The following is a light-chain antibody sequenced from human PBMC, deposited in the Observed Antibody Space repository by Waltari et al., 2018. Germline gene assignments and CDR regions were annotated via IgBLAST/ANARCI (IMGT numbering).Light chain of an antibody. Sequence: EVVLTQSPGTLSLSPGERATLSCRASQSVSRSRIAWYLHRPGQAPRLLIYGASGRATGIPARVSCSGSGTYFSLTISRVEPEDFAVYYCQHVGSSVMYTFGQGTKLEIK. CDR1: QSVSRSR. CDR2: GAS. J-gene: IGKJ2*01. CDR3: QHVGSSVMYT. V-gene: IGKV3-20*01.